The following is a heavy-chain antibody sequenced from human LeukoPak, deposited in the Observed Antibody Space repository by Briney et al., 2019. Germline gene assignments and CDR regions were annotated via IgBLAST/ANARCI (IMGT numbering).Heavy chain of an antibody. D-gene: IGHD3-22*01. V-gene: IGHV3-66*01. Sequence: PGGSLRLSCAASGFTVSSNYMSWVRQAPGKGLEWVSVIYSAGNTYYADSVQGRFTMSRENPENTLYLQMNGLRAEDTAVYYCARAHDRGYYYGFDYWGQGTLVTVSS. CDR3: ARAHDRGYYYGFDY. CDR1: GFTVSSNY. CDR2: IYSAGNT. J-gene: IGHJ4*02.